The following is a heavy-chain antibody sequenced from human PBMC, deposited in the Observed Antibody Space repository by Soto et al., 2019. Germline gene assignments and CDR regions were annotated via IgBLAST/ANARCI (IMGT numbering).Heavy chain of an antibody. Sequence: PSETLSLTCAVYGGSFSGYYWSWIRQPPGKGLEWIGYIYYSGSTYYNPSLKSRVTISVDTSKNQFSLKLSSVTAADTAVYYCGRATSSSWYYADYWGQGTLVTVSS. V-gene: IGHV4-34*09. CDR1: GGSFSGYY. J-gene: IGHJ4*02. CDR2: IYYSGST. CDR3: GRATSSSWYYADY. D-gene: IGHD6-13*01.